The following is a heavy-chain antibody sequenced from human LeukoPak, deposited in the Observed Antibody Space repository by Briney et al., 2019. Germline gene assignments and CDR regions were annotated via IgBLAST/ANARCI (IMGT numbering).Heavy chain of an antibody. D-gene: IGHD3-10*01. CDR3: ARRWGSGIRGAFEI. Sequence: GASVKVSCMASGYTFTSYDISWVRQAPGQGREWVGWISGNNGKTNYAKKFQVRVTITTDTSTSTTYMELRSLRSDDTAIYYCARRWGSGIRGAFEIWGQGTMVTVSS. CDR2: ISGNNGKT. V-gene: IGHV1-18*01. J-gene: IGHJ3*02. CDR1: GYTFTSYD.